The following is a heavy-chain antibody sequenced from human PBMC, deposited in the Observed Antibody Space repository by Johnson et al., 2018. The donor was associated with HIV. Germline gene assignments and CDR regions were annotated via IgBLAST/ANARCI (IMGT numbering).Heavy chain of an antibody. Sequence: VQLVESGGGVVQPGRSLRLSCAASGFTFSSYAMHWVRQVPGKGLEWVSAINHSGDGTYSADSVKGRFTISRDNAKNSLYLQMNSLRAEDTALYYCAREIPYDYVWGSYRPGAFDIWGQGTMVTVSS. V-gene: IGHV3-21*04. J-gene: IGHJ3*02. CDR2: INHSGDGT. D-gene: IGHD3-16*02. CDR3: AREIPYDYVWGSYRPGAFDI. CDR1: GFTFSSYA.